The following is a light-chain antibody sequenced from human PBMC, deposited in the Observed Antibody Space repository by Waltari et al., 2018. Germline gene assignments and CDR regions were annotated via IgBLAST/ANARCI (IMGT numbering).Light chain of an antibody. Sequence: QSVLTQPPSASGTPGQRVTLSCSGSSPTIGSNTVQWYQQVPGSAPKLLIYSNSQRPSGVPDRFSGSKSGTSASLAISGLQSEDEADYYCAAWDDRLYGFLFG. CDR1: SPTIGSNT. V-gene: IGLV1-44*01. CDR2: SNS. CDR3: AAWDDRLYGFL. J-gene: IGLJ2*01.